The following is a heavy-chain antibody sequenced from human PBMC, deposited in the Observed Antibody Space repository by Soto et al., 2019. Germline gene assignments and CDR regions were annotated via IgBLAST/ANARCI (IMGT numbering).Heavy chain of an antibody. D-gene: IGHD1-26*01. J-gene: IGHJ4*02. Sequence: QLQLQESGPGLVKPSETLSLTCTVSGGSISSSNYYWGWIRQPPGKGLEWIGSIYYSGSTYYNPSLKSRVTISVDTSTNQFSLKLSSVTAADTAVYYCARRGGSYRVGYFDYWGQGTLVTVSS. V-gene: IGHV4-39*01. CDR2: IYYSGST. CDR3: ARRGGSYRVGYFDY. CDR1: GGSISSSNYY.